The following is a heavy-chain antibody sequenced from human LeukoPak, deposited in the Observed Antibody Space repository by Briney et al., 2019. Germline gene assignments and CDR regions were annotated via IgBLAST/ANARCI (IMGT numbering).Heavy chain of an antibody. D-gene: IGHD2-2*01. CDR3: ARGVEFCSSTSCYSKFDY. CDR2: ISYSGST. CDR1: GGSISSYY. J-gene: IGHJ4*02. V-gene: IGHV4-59*01. Sequence: PSETLSLTCTVSGGSISSYYWSRIRQPPGKGLEWIGLISYSGSTNYNPSLKSRVSISINTSKNQFSLKLSSVTAADTARYYCARGVEFCSSTSCYSKFDYWGQGTLVTVSS.